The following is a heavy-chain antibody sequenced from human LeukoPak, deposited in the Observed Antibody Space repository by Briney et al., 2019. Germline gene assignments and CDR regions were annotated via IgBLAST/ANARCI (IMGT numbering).Heavy chain of an antibody. CDR2: SDGSST. D-gene: IGHD3-3*01. J-gene: IGHJ6*02. V-gene: IGHV3-74*01. CDR3: ARDPGFWSGYFAYYYGMDV. Sequence: PGGSLRLSCSASGFTFSSYWMHWVRQAPGKGLMWVSRSDGSSTSYADSVKGRFTISRDNAKNTLYLQMNSLRAEDTAVYYCARDPGFWSGYFAYYYGMDVWGQGTTVTVSS. CDR1: GFTFSSYW.